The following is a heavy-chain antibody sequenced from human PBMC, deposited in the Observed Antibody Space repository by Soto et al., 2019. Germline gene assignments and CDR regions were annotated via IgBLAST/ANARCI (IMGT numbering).Heavy chain of an antibody. Sequence: LRLSCAASGSSFSTYAMSWVRQAPGKGLEWVSGISGSGGTTYYADSVKGRFTISRDNSKNTLYLQVNSLRVEDTAVYYCAKDQAAAGTISRYFQHWGQGTLVTVSS. CDR2: ISGSGGTT. CDR1: GSSFSTYA. J-gene: IGHJ1*01. V-gene: IGHV3-23*01. CDR3: AKDQAAAGTISRYFQH. D-gene: IGHD6-13*01.